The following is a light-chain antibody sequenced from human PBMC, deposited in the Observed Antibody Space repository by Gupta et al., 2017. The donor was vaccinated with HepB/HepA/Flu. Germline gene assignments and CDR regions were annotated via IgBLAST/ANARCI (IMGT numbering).Light chain of an antibody. J-gene: IGKJ4*01. CDR1: QSVYSW. CDR2: KAS. V-gene: IGKV1-5*03. CDR3: QQYYYYPT. Sequence: DTPMTPSPSTLSVYVGDRVTITCRASQSVYSWVAWYQQKPGRAPRLLIYKASNLQSGVPSRFSGSGSGTEFILTISSLQPDDFATYYCQQYYYYPTFGGGTRVEV.